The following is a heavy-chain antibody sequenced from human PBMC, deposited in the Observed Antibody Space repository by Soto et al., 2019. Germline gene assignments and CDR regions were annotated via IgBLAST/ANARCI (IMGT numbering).Heavy chain of an antibody. CDR2: IDYRGTI. CDR1: GGSIATSSYF. CDR3: STRAPEGFDP. Sequence: PWETLSLTCTVSGGSIATSSYFWAWIRRPPGKGLEWIGSIDYRGTIYNNPSPKSRVTISVDTSKNHFSLKLDSVTAADTALYYCSTRAPEGFDPWGQGTLVTVSS. V-gene: IGHV4-39*02. J-gene: IGHJ5*02.